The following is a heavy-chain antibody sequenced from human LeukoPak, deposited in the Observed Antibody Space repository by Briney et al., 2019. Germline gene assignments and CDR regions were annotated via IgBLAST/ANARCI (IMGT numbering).Heavy chain of an antibody. J-gene: IGHJ5*01. D-gene: IGHD3-10*01. CDR1: GGSISSGGYY. V-gene: IGHV4-61*08. Sequence: SETLSLTCTVSGGSISSGGYYWSWIRQSPGTGLEWIGEVDHSGRTNYNPSLKSRLTMSVDTSKNQFSLKLTSVTAADTAIYYCARVPPPGATAYGAVDSWGRGTLVTVSS. CDR3: ARVPPPGATAYGAVDS. CDR2: VDHSGRT.